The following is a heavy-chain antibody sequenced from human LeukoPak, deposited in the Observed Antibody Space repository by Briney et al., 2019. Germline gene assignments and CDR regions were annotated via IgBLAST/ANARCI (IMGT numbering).Heavy chain of an antibody. Sequence: GGSLRLSCAASGFTFNNYWMHWVRQAPGKGLVWVSRINGDGSSTNYADSVKGRFTISRDNAKNTLNLQMNSLRAEDAAVYYCTRGGYTLTTIDYWGQGTLVTVSS. V-gene: IGHV3-74*01. CDR1: GFTFNNYW. CDR3: TRGGYTLTTIDY. J-gene: IGHJ4*02. CDR2: INGDGSST. D-gene: IGHD3-16*02.